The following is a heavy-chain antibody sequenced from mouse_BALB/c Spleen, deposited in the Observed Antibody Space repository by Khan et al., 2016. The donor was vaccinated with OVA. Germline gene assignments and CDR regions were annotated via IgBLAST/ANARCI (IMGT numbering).Heavy chain of an antibody. J-gene: IGHJ3*01. CDR2: ISTCGHYT. V-gene: IGHV5-6*01. D-gene: IGHD1-1*01. CDR1: GFTFSTYG. CDR3: ARLAYYYDSEGFAY. Sequence: EVELVESGGDLVKPGGSLKLSCAASGFTFSTYGMSWVRQTPDKRLEWVATISTCGHYTYYPDSLKGRFTISRDNAKNTLYLQMTSLKSEDTAMFYCARLAYYYDSEGFAYWGQGTLVTVSA.